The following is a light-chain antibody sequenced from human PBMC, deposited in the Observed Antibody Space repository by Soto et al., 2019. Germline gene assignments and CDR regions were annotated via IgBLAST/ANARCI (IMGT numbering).Light chain of an antibody. CDR3: QQYGSSGT. CDR1: QRVGSN. J-gene: IGKJ1*01. Sequence: EVVLTKSPGTLSVSPGSGATLSFRASQRVGSNLAWYQQKPGQAPRLLIYGASNRATGIPDRFSGSGSGTDFTLSISRLEPEDFAVYYCQQYGSSGTVGQGTKGDIK. V-gene: IGKV3-20*01. CDR2: GAS.